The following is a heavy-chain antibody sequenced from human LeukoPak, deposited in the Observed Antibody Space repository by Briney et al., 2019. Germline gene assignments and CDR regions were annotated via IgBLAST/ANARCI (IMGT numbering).Heavy chain of an antibody. V-gene: IGHV3-48*01. CDR2: INGINNDT. CDR3: ARRDDVASTWTG. Sequence: GGSLRLSCLGSGFTFSHFSMNWVRQTPGNGLEWLSFINGINNDTYYLESVKGRFTISRANAKNSVYLQMNNLRPEDTGIYSCARRDDVASTWTGWG. D-gene: IGHD5-24*01. J-gene: IGHJ6*01. CDR1: GFTFSHFS.